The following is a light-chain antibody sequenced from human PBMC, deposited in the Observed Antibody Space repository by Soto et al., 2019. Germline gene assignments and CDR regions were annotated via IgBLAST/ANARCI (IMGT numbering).Light chain of an antibody. CDR3: QQSYTTLSA. J-gene: IGKJ1*01. CDR2: AAS. Sequence: DIQMTQSPSSLSASVGDRVTITCRPSQSVSSYLNWYQQKRGKAPKLLIYAASSLQSGVPSRFSGSGSGTDFTLTINSLQPEDSGTYYCQQSYTTLSAFGQGTKVEIK. V-gene: IGKV1-39*01. CDR1: QSVSSY.